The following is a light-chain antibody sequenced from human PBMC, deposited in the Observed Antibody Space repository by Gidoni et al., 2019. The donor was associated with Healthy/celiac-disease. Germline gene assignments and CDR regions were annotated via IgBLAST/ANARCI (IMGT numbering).Light chain of an antibody. CDR3: SSYAGSNNLV. CDR1: SSDVGGYNY. V-gene: IGLV2-8*01. Sequence: QPALTQPPPASGSPAQSVTISCTGTSSDVGGYNYVAWYQQHPGKAPKLMIYEVSKRPSGVPDRFSGSKSGNTASLTVSGLQAEDEADYYCSSYAGSNNLVFGGGTKLTVL. J-gene: IGLJ2*01. CDR2: EVS.